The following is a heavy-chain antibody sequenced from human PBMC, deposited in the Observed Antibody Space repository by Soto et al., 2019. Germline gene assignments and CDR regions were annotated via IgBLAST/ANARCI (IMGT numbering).Heavy chain of an antibody. J-gene: IGHJ5*02. Sequence: PSQTLSLTCAISGDSVSSNSAAWNWIRQSPSRGLEWLGRTYYRSKWYNDYAVSMKSRITINPDTSKNQFSLQLNSVTPEDTAVYYCARATLMAVAGMRGDWFDPWGQGTLVTGS. V-gene: IGHV6-1*01. CDR3: ARATLMAVAGMRGDWFDP. D-gene: IGHD6-19*01. CDR1: GDSVSSNSAA. CDR2: TYYRSKWYN.